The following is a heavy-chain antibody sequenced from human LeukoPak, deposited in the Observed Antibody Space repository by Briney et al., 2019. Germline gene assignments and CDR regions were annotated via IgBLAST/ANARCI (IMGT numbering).Heavy chain of an antibody. CDR3: ARDFRMVRGVIDY. Sequence: GGSLRLSCAASGSTFSDYYMSWIRQAPGKGLEWVSYISSSGSTIYYADSVKGRFTISRDNAKNSLYLQMNSLRAEDTAVYYCARDFRMVRGVIDYWGQGTLVTVSS. D-gene: IGHD3-10*01. CDR2: ISSSGSTI. CDR1: GSTFSDYY. J-gene: IGHJ4*02. V-gene: IGHV3-11*01.